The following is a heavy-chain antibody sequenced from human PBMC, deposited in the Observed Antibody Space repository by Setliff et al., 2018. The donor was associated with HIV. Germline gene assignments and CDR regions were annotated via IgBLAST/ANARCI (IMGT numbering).Heavy chain of an antibody. CDR3: VNPSGAIWDFDS. CDR1: GGSINNDYHY. J-gene: IGHJ4*02. V-gene: IGHV4-39*01. Sequence: SETLSLTCTVSGGSINNDYHYWGWIRQPPGKEMEWIGTIYYHGSIYYNPSLTSRITISIDTPKTQYSLQLTSVTSAVTAFYYCVNPSGAIWDFDSWGQGTLVTVSS. D-gene: IGHD3-16*01. CDR2: IYYHGSI.